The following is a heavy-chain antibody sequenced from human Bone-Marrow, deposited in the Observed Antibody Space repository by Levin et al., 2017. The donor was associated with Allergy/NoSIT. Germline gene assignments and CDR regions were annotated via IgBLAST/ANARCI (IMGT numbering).Heavy chain of an antibody. CDR3: TTTVPAVAAPAGPEDAFDI. D-gene: IGHD6-19*01. CDR2: IKSKTDGGTT. Sequence: GGSLRLSCAASGFTFSNAWMSWVRQAPGKGLEWVGRIKSKTDGGTTDYAAPVKGRFTISRDDSKNTLYLQMNSLKTEDTAVYYCTTTVPAVAAPAGPEDAFDIWGQGTMVTVSS. J-gene: IGHJ3*02. V-gene: IGHV3-15*01. CDR1: GFTFSNAW.